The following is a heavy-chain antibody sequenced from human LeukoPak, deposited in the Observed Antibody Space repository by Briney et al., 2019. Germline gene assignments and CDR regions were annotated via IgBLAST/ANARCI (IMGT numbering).Heavy chain of an antibody. CDR3: TTGVVVAATRGFDY. V-gene: IGHV3-49*04. CDR1: GFTFGDYA. CDR2: IRSKAYGGTT. D-gene: IGHD2-15*01. J-gene: IGHJ4*02. Sequence: PGGSLGLSCTASGFTFGDYAMSWVRQAPGKGLEWVGFIRSKAYGGTTEYAASVKGRFTISRDDSKSIAYLQMNSLKTEDTAVYYCTTGVVVAATRGFDYWGQGTLVTVSS.